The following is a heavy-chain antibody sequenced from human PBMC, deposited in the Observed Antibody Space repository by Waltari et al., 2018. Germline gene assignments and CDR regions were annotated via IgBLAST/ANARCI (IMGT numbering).Heavy chain of an antibody. V-gene: IGHV4-39*07. D-gene: IGHD6-13*01. CDR3: ARDGGRVAAAGR. J-gene: IGHJ4*02. CDR2: IYYSGST. Sequence: QLQLQESGPGLVKPSETLSLTRNVSDGYISISSYYWGWIRQPPGKGLEWIGSIYYSGSTYYNPSLKSRVTISVDTSKNQFSLKLSSVTAADTAVYYCARDGGRVAAAGRWGQGTLVTVSS. CDR1: DGYISISSYY.